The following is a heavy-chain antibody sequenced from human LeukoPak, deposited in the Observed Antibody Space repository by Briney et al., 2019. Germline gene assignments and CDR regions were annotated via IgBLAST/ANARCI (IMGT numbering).Heavy chain of an antibody. CDR2: IKQDGSEK. J-gene: IGHJ4*02. CDR1: GFTFSNYF. V-gene: IGHV3-7*05. CDR3: ARYYRDTSRSWYYFDY. D-gene: IGHD6-13*01. Sequence: PGGSLRLSCVASGFTFSNYFMGWVRQAPGKGLEWVANIKQDGSEKYYVDSVKGRFTISRDNAKSSLYLQMNSLRGEDMTVYYCARYYRDTSRSWYYFDYWGQGTLVTVSS.